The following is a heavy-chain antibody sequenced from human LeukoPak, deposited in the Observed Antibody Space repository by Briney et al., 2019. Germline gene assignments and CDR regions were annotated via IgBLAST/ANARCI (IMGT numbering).Heavy chain of an antibody. D-gene: IGHD3-9*01. CDR2: IYYSGST. CDR3: ARDQGHFDWSVYFDY. Sequence: SETLSLTCTVSGGSISSYYWSWIRQPPGKGLEWIGYIYYSGSTNYNPSLKSRVTISVDTSKNQFSLKLSSVTAADTAVYYCARDQGHFDWSVYFDYWGQGTLVTVSS. V-gene: IGHV4-59*01. CDR1: GGSISSYY. J-gene: IGHJ4*02.